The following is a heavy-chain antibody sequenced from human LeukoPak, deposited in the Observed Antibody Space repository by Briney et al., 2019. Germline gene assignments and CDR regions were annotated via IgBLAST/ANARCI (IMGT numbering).Heavy chain of an antibody. CDR1: GFTFSSYA. Sequence: PGGSLRLSCAASGFTFSSYAMSWVRQAPGKGLEWVSAISGSGGSTYYADSVKGRFTISRDNSKNTLYLQMNSLRAEDTAVYYSAKEAGGTGTFGTYYYYYYMDVWGKGTTVTVSS. V-gene: IGHV3-23*01. D-gene: IGHD1-1*01. J-gene: IGHJ6*03. CDR2: ISGSGGST. CDR3: AKEAGGTGTFGTYYYYYYMDV.